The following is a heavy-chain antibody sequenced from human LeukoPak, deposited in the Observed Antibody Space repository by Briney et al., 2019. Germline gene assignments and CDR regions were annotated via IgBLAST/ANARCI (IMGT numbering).Heavy chain of an antibody. Sequence: GGSLRLSCAASGFTFSYRWMHWVRQAPGKGLVWVSRINRDGSSTTYADSVRGRFTISRDNSKNTVYLQMNSLRAEDTAVYYCATSEVWDSGYDPPDYWGQGTLVTVSS. D-gene: IGHD5-12*01. V-gene: IGHV3-74*01. CDR3: ATSEVWDSGYDPPDY. CDR1: GFTFSYRW. CDR2: INRDGSST. J-gene: IGHJ4*02.